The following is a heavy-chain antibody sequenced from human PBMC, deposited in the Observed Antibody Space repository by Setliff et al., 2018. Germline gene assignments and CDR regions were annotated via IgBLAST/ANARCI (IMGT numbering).Heavy chain of an antibody. CDR2: IKQDGSEK. V-gene: IGHV3-7*03. D-gene: IGHD2-21*01. CDR3: AKDRLFPRY. J-gene: IGHJ4*02. Sequence: GGSLRLSCAASGFTFSSYWMTWVRQAPGKGLEWVANIKQDGSEKYYVDSVKGRFTLSRDNAKNSLYLQMNSLRAEDTAVYYCAKDRLFPRYWGLGTLVTVSS. CDR1: GFTFSSYW.